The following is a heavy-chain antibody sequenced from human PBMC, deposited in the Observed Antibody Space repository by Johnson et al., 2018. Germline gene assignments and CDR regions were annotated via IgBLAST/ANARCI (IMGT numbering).Heavy chain of an antibody. CDR2: ISYDGSNK. D-gene: IGHD2-2*02. J-gene: IGHJ6*02. CDR3: AKGIRPGSEYQLLYLSGMDV. V-gene: IGHV3-30*18. CDR1: GFTFSTYG. Sequence: QDQLVQSGGGVVQPGRSLRLSCEASGFTFSTYGMHWVRQAPGKGLEWVAVISYDGSNKYYPDPVKGRFTISRDNSKNTLYLQMNSLRAEDTAVYYCAKGIRPGSEYQLLYLSGMDVWGQGTTVTVSS.